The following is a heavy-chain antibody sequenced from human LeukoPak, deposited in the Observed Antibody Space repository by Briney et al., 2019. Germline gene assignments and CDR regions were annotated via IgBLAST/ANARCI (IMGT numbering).Heavy chain of an antibody. CDR2: IGAGNGNT. D-gene: IGHD1-26*01. V-gene: IGHV1-3*01. J-gene: IGHJ4*02. CDR1: GYTFTSYA. CDR3: ARDSGSGNNDY. Sequence: ASVKVSCKASGYTFTSYAIHWVRQAPGQRLEWMGWIGAGNGNTKYSQNFPGRVTFISNTSATTAFMELSSLRSEDAAVYYCARDSGSGNNDYWGQGTLVTVSS.